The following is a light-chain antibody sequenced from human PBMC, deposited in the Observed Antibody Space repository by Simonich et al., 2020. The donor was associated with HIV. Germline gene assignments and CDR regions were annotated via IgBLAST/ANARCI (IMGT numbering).Light chain of an antibody. CDR3: QQYYTTPYT. CDR2: WAS. V-gene: IGKV4-1*01. Sequence: DIVMTQSPDSLAVSLGERATLNCKSSQSILYRSKNKNYLAWYQQKPGQPPKLLIYWASTRESGVPDRFSGSGSGTDFTLTINSLQAEDVAVYYCQQYYTTPYTFGQGTKLEIK. CDR1: QSILYRSKNKNY. J-gene: IGKJ2*01.